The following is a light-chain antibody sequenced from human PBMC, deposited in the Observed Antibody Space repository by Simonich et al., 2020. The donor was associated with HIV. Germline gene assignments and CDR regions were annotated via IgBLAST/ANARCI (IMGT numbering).Light chain of an antibody. CDR3: QQYYSYPRT. CDR1: QGISSY. Sequence: IQMTQSPSSLSASTGDRVTITCRASQGISSYLAWYQQKPGKAPKLLIYAASTLQSGVPARFSGSGSGTDFTLTISCLQSEDFATYYCQQYYSYPRTFGQGTKVEIK. V-gene: IGKV1-8*01. CDR2: AAS. J-gene: IGKJ1*01.